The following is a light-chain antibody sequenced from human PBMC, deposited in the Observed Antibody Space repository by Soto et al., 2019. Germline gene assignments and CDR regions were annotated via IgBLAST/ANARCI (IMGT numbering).Light chain of an antibody. Sequence: QSVLTQPPSVSGAPGQRVTISCTGSSSNIGAGYDVHWYQQVPGTATKLLIYGNSNRPSGVPDRFSGSKSGTSASLAITGLQAEDEADYYCQSFGSSLSGYVLGTGTQVTVL. J-gene: IGLJ1*01. CDR1: SSNIGAGYD. CDR2: GNS. V-gene: IGLV1-40*01. CDR3: QSFGSSLSGYV.